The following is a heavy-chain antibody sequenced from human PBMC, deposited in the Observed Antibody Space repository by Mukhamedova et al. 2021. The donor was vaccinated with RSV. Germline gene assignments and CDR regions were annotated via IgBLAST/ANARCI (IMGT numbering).Heavy chain of an antibody. CDR2: ISGSGGST. Sequence: QSTWGGLEWVSAISGSGGSTYYADSVKGRFTISRDNSKNTLYLQMNSLRAEDTAVYYCAKPYYGDYGDYWGQGTLVTVSS. V-gene: IGHV3-23*01. D-gene: IGHD4-17*01. J-gene: IGHJ4*02. CDR3: AKPYYGDYGDY.